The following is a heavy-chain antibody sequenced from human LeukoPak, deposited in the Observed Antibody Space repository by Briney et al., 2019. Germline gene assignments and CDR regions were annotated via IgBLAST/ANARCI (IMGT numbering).Heavy chain of an antibody. CDR1: GGSFSGYY. Sequence: SETLSLTCAVYGGSFSGYYWSWIRQPPGKGLEWIGEINHSGSTNYNPSLKSRVTISVDTSKNQFSLKLSSVTAADTAVYYCARGCLYSGSYLRFDPWGQGTLVTVSS. CDR3: ARGCLYSGSYLRFDP. V-gene: IGHV4-34*01. D-gene: IGHD1-26*01. J-gene: IGHJ5*02. CDR2: INHSGST.